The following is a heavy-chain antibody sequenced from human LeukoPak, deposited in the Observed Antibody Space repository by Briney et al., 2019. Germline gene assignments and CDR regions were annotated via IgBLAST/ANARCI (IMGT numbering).Heavy chain of an antibody. CDR3: ARDGVLRYFDSYYYYYMDV. V-gene: IGHV3-11*01. CDR1: GFTFSDYY. D-gene: IGHD3-9*01. CDR2: ISTTGTTM. Sequence: PGGSLRLSCAASGFTFSDYYMTWIRQAPGKGLEWVSYISTTGTTMYYADSVKGRFTISRDNAKNSLYLQMNSLRAEDTAVYYCARDGVLRYFDSYYYYYMDVWGKGTTVTIFS. J-gene: IGHJ6*03.